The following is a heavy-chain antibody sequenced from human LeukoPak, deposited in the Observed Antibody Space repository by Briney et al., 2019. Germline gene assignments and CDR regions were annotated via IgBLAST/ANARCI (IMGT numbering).Heavy chain of an antibody. CDR3: AAMLAGGSPTSGDAFGI. V-gene: IGHV1-58*02. Sequence: ASVKVSCKASGFTFTSSAMQWVRQARGQRLEWIGWIVVGSGNTNYAQKFQERVTITRDMSTSTAYMELSSLRSEDTAVYYCAAMLAGGSPTSGDAFGIWGQGTMVTVSS. CDR2: IVVGSGNT. CDR1: GFTFTSSA. D-gene: IGHD1-26*01. J-gene: IGHJ3*02.